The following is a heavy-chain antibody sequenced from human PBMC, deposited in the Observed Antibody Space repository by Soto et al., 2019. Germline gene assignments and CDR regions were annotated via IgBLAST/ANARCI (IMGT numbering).Heavy chain of an antibody. D-gene: IGHD5-12*01. CDR1: GYTFTSYG. CDR2: ISSYNGNT. V-gene: IGHV1-18*01. J-gene: IGHJ3*02. CDR3: ARGGGWGYDYDAFDI. Sequence: QVQLVQSGAEVKKPGASVKVSCKASGYTFTSYGISWVRQAPGQGLEWMGWISSYNGNTNYAQKLQGRVTMTTDTATSTAYREGRSLRSDDTAVYYGARGGGWGYDYDAFDIWGQGTMVTVSS.